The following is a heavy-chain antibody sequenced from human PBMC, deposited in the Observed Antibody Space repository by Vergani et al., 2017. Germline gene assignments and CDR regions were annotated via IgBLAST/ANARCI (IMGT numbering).Heavy chain of an antibody. J-gene: IGHJ6*03. Sequence: EVQLLESGGGSAQPGESLRLSCVASGFTFTAHGLNWVRQAPGKGLEWVSAISGSGGSTYYADSVKGRFTISRDNSKNTLYLQMNSLRAEDTAVYYCAKGSVKYQXLVWGPPGYYYMDVWGKGTTVTVSS. V-gene: IGHV3-23*01. CDR1: GFTFTAHG. D-gene: IGHD2-2*01. CDR2: ISGSGGST. CDR3: AKGSVKYQXLVWGPPGYYYMDV.